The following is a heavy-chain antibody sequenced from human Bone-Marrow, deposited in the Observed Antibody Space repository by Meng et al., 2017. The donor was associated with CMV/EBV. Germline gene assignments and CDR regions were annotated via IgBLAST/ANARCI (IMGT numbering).Heavy chain of an antibody. D-gene: IGHD3-22*01. J-gene: IGHJ6*02. V-gene: IGHV1-2*02. CDR2: INPNSGGT. CDR1: GYTFTGYY. CDR3: ARVMIVVNRRYYYYGMDG. Sequence: ASVKVSCKASGYTFTGYYMHWVRQAPGQGLEWMGWINPNSGGTNYAQKFQGRVTMTRDTSISTAYMELSRLRSDDTAVYYCARVMIVVNRRYYYYGMDGWGQGTTVTV.